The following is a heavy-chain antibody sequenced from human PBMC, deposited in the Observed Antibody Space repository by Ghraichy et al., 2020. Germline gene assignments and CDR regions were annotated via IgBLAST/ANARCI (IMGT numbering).Heavy chain of an antibody. V-gene: IGHV1-18*01. CDR2: ISAYNGNT. CDR1: GYTFTSYG. J-gene: IGHJ4*02. D-gene: IGHD5-24*01. CDR3: ARLDHVEMATINPFDY. Sequence: ASVKVSCKASGYTFTSYGISWVRQAPGQGLEWMGWISAYNGNTNYAQKLQGRVTMTTDTSTSTAYMELRSLRSDDTAVYYCARLDHVEMATINPFDYWGQGTLVTVSS.